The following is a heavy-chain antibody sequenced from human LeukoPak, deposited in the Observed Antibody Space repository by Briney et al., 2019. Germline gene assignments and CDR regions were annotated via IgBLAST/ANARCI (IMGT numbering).Heavy chain of an antibody. V-gene: IGHV3-9*01. CDR2: ISWNSDSI. D-gene: IGHD3-10*01. Sequence: PGGSLRLSCAASGFTFDDYAMHWVRQAPGKGLEWVSGISWNSDSIGYADSVRGRFTISRDNAKNSLYLQMNSLRAEDTALYYCAKGRITMVRAFLDYWGQGTLVTVSS. CDR3: AKGRITMVRAFLDY. J-gene: IGHJ4*02. CDR1: GFTFDDYA.